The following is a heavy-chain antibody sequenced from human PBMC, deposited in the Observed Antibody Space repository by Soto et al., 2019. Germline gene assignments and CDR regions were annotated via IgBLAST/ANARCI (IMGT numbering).Heavy chain of an antibody. D-gene: IGHD4-17*01. J-gene: IGHJ1*01. Sequence: SETLSLTCTVSGGSIGTSGYYWGWIRQPPGKGLEWIGNIHYSGSASYSPSLKSRVTISVGTSKNQFSLNLTSVTAADTAVYYCARGLYGDPREYFQYWGQGTLVTVSS. V-gene: IGHV4-39*02. CDR2: IHYSGSA. CDR1: GGSIGTSGYY. CDR3: ARGLYGDPREYFQY.